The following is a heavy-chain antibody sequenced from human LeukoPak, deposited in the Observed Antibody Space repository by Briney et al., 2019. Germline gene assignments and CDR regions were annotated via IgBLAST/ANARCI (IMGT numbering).Heavy chain of an antibody. D-gene: IGHD2-8*02. Sequence: GGSLRLSCAASGFTFSSYSMNWVRQAPGKGLEWVSSISSTSSYIYYADSVKGRFIISRDNAKNSLYLQMNSLRAEDTAVYYCARAPSDRSKYWDVWGKGTTVTVSS. J-gene: IGHJ6*04. CDR3: ARAPSDRSKYWDV. CDR2: ISSTSSYI. V-gene: IGHV3-21*01. CDR1: GFTFSSYS.